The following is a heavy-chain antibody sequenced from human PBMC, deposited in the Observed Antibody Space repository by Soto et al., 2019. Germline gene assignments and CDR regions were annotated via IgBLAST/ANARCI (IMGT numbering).Heavy chain of an antibody. D-gene: IGHD2-2*02. J-gene: IGHJ5*02. V-gene: IGHV3-74*01. CDR1: VVPVRSYW. CDR3: ARDKSYTDYNWFDP. Sequence: GGSLRPSGAACVVPVRSYWMHWVRQAPGKGLVWVSRINSDGSSTSYADSVKGRFTISRDNAKNTLYLQMNSLRAEDTAVYYCARDKSYTDYNWFDPWGQGTLVTVSS. CDR2: INSDGSST.